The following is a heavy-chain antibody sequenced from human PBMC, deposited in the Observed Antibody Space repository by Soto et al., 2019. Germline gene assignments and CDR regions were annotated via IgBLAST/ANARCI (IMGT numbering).Heavy chain of an antibody. CDR1: GYSFTTYW. CDR3: ARVYSSGSDY. D-gene: IGHD6-19*01. Sequence: ESLKISFKGPGYSFTTYWIGWVRQMPGKGLEWMGIIYPGDSDTKYSPSFQGQVTISADKSINTAYLQWSSLQASDSAMYYCARVYSSGSDYWGQGTLVTVSS. V-gene: IGHV5-51*01. CDR2: IYPGDSDT. J-gene: IGHJ4*02.